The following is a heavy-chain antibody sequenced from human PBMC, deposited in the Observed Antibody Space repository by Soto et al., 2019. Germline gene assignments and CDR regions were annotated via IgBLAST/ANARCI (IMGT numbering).Heavy chain of an antibody. J-gene: IGHJ6*02. CDR1: GFPFWTYS. V-gene: IGHV3-23*01. Sequence: EVKLLESGGGLVQPGGSMRLSCEASGFPFWTYSMSWVRQAPRKGLEWVSGISGSGTATYYTDSVKGRFTVSRDNSKDTLFLQMNTPRVEDTAVYYCARTDRDFYGLDVWGQGTTVIVSS. CDR2: ISGSGTAT. D-gene: IGHD1-1*01. CDR3: ARTDRDFYGLDV.